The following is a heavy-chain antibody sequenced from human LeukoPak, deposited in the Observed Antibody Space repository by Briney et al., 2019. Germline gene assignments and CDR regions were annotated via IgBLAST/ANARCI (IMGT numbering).Heavy chain of an antibody. Sequence: SETLSLTCTVSGGSISNFFWSWIRQPPGKGLEWVGYIYYSGTTKYNPSLKSRVTISLDASKDQVSLKVTSVTAADTAVYYCARHGPFCSAVTCYSGLNGSDPWGGGTLATVSS. J-gene: IGHJ5*02. CDR3: ARHGPFCSAVTCYSGLNGSDP. D-gene: IGHD2-15*01. CDR2: IYYSGTT. CDR1: GGSISNFF. V-gene: IGHV4-59*08.